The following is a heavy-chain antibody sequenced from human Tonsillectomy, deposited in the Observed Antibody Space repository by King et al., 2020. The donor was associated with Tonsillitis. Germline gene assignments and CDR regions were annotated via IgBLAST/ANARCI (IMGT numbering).Heavy chain of an antibody. V-gene: IGHV4-59*08. CDR2: IYYSGST. D-gene: IGHD4-23*01. CDR1: GGSISSDY. CDR3: ARFSVDDAFDI. Sequence: VQLQESGPGLVKPSETLSLTCTVSGGSISSDYWSWIRQPPGKGLEWIGYIYYSGSTNYNPSLKSRVTISVDTSKKQFSLNLSSVTAADTAVYYCARFSVDDAFDIWGQGTMVTVSS. J-gene: IGHJ3*02.